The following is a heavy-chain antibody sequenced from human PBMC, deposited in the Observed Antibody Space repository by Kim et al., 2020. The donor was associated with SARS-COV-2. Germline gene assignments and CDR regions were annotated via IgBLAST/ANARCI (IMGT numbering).Heavy chain of an antibody. V-gene: IGHV3-7*01. CDR2: IKHDESER. Sequence: GGSLRLSCIASGFSFSNYWMAWVRQAPGKGPEWVANIKHDESERYYVDSVKGRFIISRDNGKRSLYLQMDSLRAEDTALYYCARDVGGNLENWCQGALVT. J-gene: IGHJ1*01. CDR1: GFSFSNYW. D-gene: IGHD2-15*01. CDR3: ARDVGGNLEN.